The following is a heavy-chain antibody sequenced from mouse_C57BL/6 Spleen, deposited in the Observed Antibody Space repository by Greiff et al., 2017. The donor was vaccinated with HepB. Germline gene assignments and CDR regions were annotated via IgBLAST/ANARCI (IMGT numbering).Heavy chain of an antibody. J-gene: IGHJ4*01. CDR3: ARSAYYYGPSMDY. V-gene: IGHV5-4*03. CDR1: GFTFSSYA. D-gene: IGHD1-1*01. Sequence: EVKVEESGGGLVKPGGSLKLSCAASGFTFSSYAMSWVRQTPEKRLEWVATISDGGSYTYYPDNVKGRFTISRDNAKNNLYLQMSHLKSEDTAMYYCARSAYYYGPSMDYRGQGTSVTVSS. CDR2: ISDGGSYT.